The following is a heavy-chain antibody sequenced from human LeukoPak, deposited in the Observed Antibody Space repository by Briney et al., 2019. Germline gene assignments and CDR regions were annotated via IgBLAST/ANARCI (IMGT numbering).Heavy chain of an antibody. CDR3: VRVVDGWFGWFDP. Sequence: GGSLRLSCAASGFTVSSNYMSWVRQAPGKGLEWVSVIYSGGSTYYAGSVKGRFTISRDNSKNTLYLQMNSLRAEDTAVYYCVRVVDGWFGWFDPWGQGTLVTVSS. J-gene: IGHJ5*02. CDR1: GFTVSSNY. V-gene: IGHV3-53*01. CDR2: IYSGGST. D-gene: IGHD6-19*01.